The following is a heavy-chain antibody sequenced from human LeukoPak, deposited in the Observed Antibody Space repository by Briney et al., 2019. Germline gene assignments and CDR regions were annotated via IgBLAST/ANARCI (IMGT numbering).Heavy chain of an antibody. V-gene: IGHV4-39*01. CDR3: ARQEGRTTGWYVH. J-gene: IGHJ4*02. Sequence: PSETVSLTCSVSGGPVTTNSYYWAWIRQSPGKGLDWIGTIHYSGVTYYHPSLKSRVTISVDMSKNEFSLNLNSVTAADTAIYYCARQEGRTTGWYVHWGQGALVTVSS. CDR1: GGPVTTNSYY. CDR2: IHYSGVT. D-gene: IGHD6-19*01.